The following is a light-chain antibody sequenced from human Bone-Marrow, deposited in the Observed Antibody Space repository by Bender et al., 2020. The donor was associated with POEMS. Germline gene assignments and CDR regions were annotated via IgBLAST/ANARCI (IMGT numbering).Light chain of an antibody. CDR3: QAWDTSSVV. CDR2: EDN. Sequence: SYVLTQAPSVSVAPGQTARITCGGNNIGSKSVHWYQQTPGRAPVLVVYEDNKRPSGIPERFSGSNSGNIATLTISGTQALDEADYYCQAWDTSSVVFGGGTKLTVL. CDR1: NIGSKS. V-gene: IGLV3-21*02. J-gene: IGLJ2*01.